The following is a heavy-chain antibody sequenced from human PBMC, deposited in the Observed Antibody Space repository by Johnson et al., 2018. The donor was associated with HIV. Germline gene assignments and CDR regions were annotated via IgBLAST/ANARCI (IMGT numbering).Heavy chain of an antibody. Sequence: QVQLVESGGGLVKPGGSLRLSCAASGFTFSDYYMSWIRQAPGKGLEWVSYISSSGSTIYYADSVKGRFTISRENAKNSLYLQMNSLRAGDTAVYYCARDPNARYYVILTGYYIYAFDIWGQGTMVTVSS. J-gene: IGHJ3*02. CDR1: GFTFSDYY. V-gene: IGHV3-11*04. D-gene: IGHD3-9*01. CDR3: ARDPNARYYVILTGYYIYAFDI. CDR2: ISSSGSTI.